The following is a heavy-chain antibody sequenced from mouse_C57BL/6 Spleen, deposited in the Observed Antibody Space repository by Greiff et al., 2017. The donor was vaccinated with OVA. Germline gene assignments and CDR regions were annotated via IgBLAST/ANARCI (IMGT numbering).Heavy chain of an antibody. D-gene: IGHD1-1*01. CDR3: ARAPGYGSVDY. J-gene: IGHJ2*01. CDR1: GYTFTSYW. V-gene: IGHV1-69*01. CDR2: IDPSDSYT. Sequence: QVQLQQPGAELVMPGASVKLSCKASGYTFTSYWMHWVKQRPGQGLEWIGEIDPSDSYTNYNQKFKGKSTLTVDKSSSTAYMQLSSLTSEDSAVYYCARAPGYGSVDYWGQGTTLTVSS.